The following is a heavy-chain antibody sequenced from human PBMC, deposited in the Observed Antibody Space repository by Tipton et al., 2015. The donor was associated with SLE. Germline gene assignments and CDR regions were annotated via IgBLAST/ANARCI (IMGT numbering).Heavy chain of an antibody. Sequence: TLSLTCAVSGYSISSGYYWGWIRQPPGMGLEWIGTIYHSGSGSTYYNPSLKSRVTISVDTSKNQFSLKLSSVTAADTAVYYCASMIVVIPVEARRDGMDVWGQGTTVTVSS. V-gene: IGHV4-38-2*01. CDR3: ASMIVVIPVEARRDGMDV. J-gene: IGHJ6*02. CDR2: IYHSGSGST. D-gene: IGHD2-2*01. CDR1: GYSISSGYY.